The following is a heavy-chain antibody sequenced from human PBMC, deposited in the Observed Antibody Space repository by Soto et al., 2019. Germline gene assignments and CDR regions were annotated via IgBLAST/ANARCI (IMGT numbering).Heavy chain of an antibody. CDR3: AKEVSLGSTVDLGY. V-gene: IGHV3-23*01. CDR2: ISGSGGST. CDR1: GFTFSSYA. D-gene: IGHD7-27*01. Sequence: GGSLRLSCAASGFTFSSYAMSWVRQAPGKGLEWVSTISGSGGSTYYADAVKGRFTISRDNSMGTLYLQMKSLRVEDTAIYYCAKEVSLGSTVDLGYWGQGALVTVSS. J-gene: IGHJ4*02.